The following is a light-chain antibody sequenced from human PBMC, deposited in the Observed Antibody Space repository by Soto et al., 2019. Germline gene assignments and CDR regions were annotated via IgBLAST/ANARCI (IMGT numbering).Light chain of an antibody. J-gene: IGKJ4*01. Sequence: DIQMTQSPSSLSASVGYRFTISCRASQSISTHLNWYQQKSGKAPKLLIHTASTLLSGVPSRFSGSGSGTDFTLTISSLQPEDFATYSCQQSYSDPLTFGGGTKVDIK. V-gene: IGKV1-39*01. CDR3: QQSYSDPLT. CDR2: TAS. CDR1: QSISTH.